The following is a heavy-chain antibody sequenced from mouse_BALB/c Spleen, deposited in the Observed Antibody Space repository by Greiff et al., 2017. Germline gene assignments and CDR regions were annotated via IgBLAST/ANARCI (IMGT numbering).Heavy chain of an antibody. CDR3: ARHYYGYDAMDY. Sequence: EVQRVESGPGLVKPSQSLSLTCSVTGYSITSGYYWNWIRQFPGNKLEWMGYISYDGSNNYNPSLKNRISITRDTSKNQFFLKLNSVTTEDTATYYCARHYYGYDAMDYWGQGTSVTVSS. V-gene: IGHV3-6*02. D-gene: IGHD1-2*01. CDR2: ISYDGSN. CDR1: GYSITSGYY. J-gene: IGHJ4*01.